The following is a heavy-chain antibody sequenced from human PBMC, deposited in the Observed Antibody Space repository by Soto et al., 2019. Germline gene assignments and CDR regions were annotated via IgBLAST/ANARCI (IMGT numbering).Heavy chain of an antibody. Sequence: QVQLVESGGGVVQPGRSLRLSCAASGFTFSSYGMHWVRQAPGKGLEWVAVIWYDGSNKYYSDSVKGRFTSSRDNSKNTLYLQMNSLRAEDTAVYYCASAGIRNWFDPWGQGTLVTVSS. J-gene: IGHJ5*02. CDR2: IWYDGSNK. D-gene: IGHD5-18*01. CDR3: ASAGIRNWFDP. CDR1: GFTFSSYG. V-gene: IGHV3-33*01.